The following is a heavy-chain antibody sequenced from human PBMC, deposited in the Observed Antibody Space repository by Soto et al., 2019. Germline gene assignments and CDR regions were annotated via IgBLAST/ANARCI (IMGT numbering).Heavy chain of an antibody. CDR3: TRDLGYDFWSGYKDYGMEV. CDR1: GFTFSSYS. D-gene: IGHD3-3*01. J-gene: IGHJ6*02. CDR2: ISSSSSYI. V-gene: IGHV3-21*01. Sequence: PGGSLRLSCAASGFTFSSYSMNWVRQAPGKGLEWVSSISSSSSYIYYADSVKGRFTISRDNAKNSLYLQMNSLRAEDTAVYYCTRDLGYDFWSGYKDYGMEVWGQGTTVTVSS.